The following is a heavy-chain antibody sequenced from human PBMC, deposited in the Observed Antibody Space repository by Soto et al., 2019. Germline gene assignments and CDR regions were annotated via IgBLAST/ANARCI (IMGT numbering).Heavy chain of an antibody. V-gene: IGHV3-23*01. CDR3: AKDRSQVSPEPAEEWLLPNWFDP. Sequence: PGGSLRLSCAASGFTFSNYAMSWVRQAPGKGLEWVSAISGSGGSTYYADSVKGRFTISRDNSKNTLYLQMNSLRAEDTAVYYCAKDRSQVSPEPAEEWLLPNWFDPWGQGTLVTVSS. CDR2: ISGSGGST. J-gene: IGHJ5*02. CDR1: GFTFSNYA. D-gene: IGHD3-22*01.